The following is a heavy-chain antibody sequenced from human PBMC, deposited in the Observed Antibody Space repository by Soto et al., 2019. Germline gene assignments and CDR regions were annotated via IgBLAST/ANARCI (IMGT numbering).Heavy chain of an antibody. CDR1: GFTFSSYA. J-gene: IGHJ6*02. Sequence: QAVGSLRLSCAASGFTFSSYAMSWVRQAPGKGLEWVSAISGSGGSTYYADSVKGRFTISRDNSKNTLYLQMNSLRAEDTAVYYCAKDSSKLYYYYGMDVWGQGTTVTVSS. CDR3: AKDSSKLYYYYGMDV. D-gene: IGHD6-19*01. CDR2: ISGSGGST. V-gene: IGHV3-23*01.